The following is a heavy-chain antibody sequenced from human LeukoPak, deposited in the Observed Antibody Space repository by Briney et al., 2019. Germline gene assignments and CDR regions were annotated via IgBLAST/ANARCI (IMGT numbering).Heavy chain of an antibody. D-gene: IGHD3-22*01. V-gene: IGHV3-21*04. Sequence: GRSLRLSCAASGFTFSSYAMSWVRQAPGEGLEWVSSISPTSGHIYYADSVKGRFHISRDNARNSLYLQMNSLRAEDTAVYYCAKESFYYDTTGYKAYYFDYWGQGTLVTVSS. CDR3: AKESFYYDTTGYKAYYFDY. J-gene: IGHJ4*02. CDR2: ISPTSGHI. CDR1: GFTFSSYA.